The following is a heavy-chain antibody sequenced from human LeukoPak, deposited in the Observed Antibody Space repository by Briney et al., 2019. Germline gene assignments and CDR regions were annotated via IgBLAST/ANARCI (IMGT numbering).Heavy chain of an antibody. CDR2: ISHDGTTT. J-gene: IGHJ5*02. D-gene: IGHD6-19*01. V-gene: IGHV3-30*18. CDR1: GFTFSTCG. Sequence: GKSLSLSRVTSGFTFSTCGMHWVRQAPGRGLEWVAMISHDGTTTHYADSVRGRFTVSRDTSKNTLYLQMDSLRDEDTAVYHCAKDLHSSGWYNYFDPWGQGTLVTVSS. CDR3: AKDLHSSGWYNYFDP.